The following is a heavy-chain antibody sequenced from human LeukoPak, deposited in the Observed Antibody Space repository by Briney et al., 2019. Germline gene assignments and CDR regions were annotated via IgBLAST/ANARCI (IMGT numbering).Heavy chain of an antibody. Sequence: PGGSLRLSCAASGFTFSSYGMHWVRQAPGKGLEWVAVISYDGSNKYYADSVKGRFTISRDNSKNTLYLQMNSLRAEDTAVYYCAKVGVGASPVSPFLATNWGQGTLVTVSS. J-gene: IGHJ4*02. CDR1: GFTFSSYG. CDR3: AKVGVGASPVSPFLATN. CDR2: ISYDGSNK. V-gene: IGHV3-30*18. D-gene: IGHD1-26*01.